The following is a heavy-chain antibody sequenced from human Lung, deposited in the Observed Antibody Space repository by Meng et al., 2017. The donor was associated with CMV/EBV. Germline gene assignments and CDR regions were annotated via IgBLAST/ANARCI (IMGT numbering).Heavy chain of an antibody. V-gene: IGHV4-30-4*08. CDR3: ARALDTAMVTFDY. CDR2: IYYSGST. CDR1: GGSISSGDYY. J-gene: IGHJ4*02. Sequence: QVQLQDSCPGRVKPSHTLSLTCTCSGGSISSGDYYRSWIRQPPGKGLEWIGYIYYSGSTYYNPSLKSRVTISVDTSKNQFSLKLSSVTAADTAVYYCARALDTAMVTFDYWGQGTLVTVSS. D-gene: IGHD5-18*01.